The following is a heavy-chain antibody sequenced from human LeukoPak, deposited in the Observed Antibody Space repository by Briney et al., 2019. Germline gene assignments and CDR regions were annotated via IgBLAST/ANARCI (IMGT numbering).Heavy chain of an antibody. CDR3: ARRYSSSWYALNWFDP. V-gene: IGHV4-38-2*01. J-gene: IGHJ5*02. CDR1: GYSISSGYY. D-gene: IGHD6-13*01. Sequence: ASETLSLTCAVSGYSISSGYYWGWIRQPPGKGLEWIGSIYHSGSTHYNPSLKSRVTISVDTSKNQFSLKLSSVTAADTAVYYCARRYSSSWYALNWFDPWGQGTLVTVSS. CDR2: IYHSGST.